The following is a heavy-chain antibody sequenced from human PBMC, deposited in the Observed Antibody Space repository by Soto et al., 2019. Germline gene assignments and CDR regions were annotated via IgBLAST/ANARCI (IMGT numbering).Heavy chain of an antibody. CDR1: GFSLTNYY. CDR2: FYGVGGA. CDR3: ARGPRTPTGGNFFDY. J-gene: IGHJ4*01. D-gene: IGHD1-1*01. Sequence: EVQVVETGGGLIQPGESLTISCTASGFSLTNYYMSWVRQAPGKGLEWVSAFYGVGGAYYADSVQGRFTISRDNSKNTIYLQMSSLRADDTGVYSCARGPRTPTGGNFFDYWGHGTLVTVSS. V-gene: IGHV3-53*02.